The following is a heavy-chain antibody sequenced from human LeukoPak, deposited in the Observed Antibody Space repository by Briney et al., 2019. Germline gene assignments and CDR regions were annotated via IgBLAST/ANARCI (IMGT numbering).Heavy chain of an antibody. V-gene: IGHV4-39*07. CDR3: ARDVVAAPGTWDY. CDR1: DGSISSSSYY. J-gene: IGHJ4*02. D-gene: IGHD6-13*01. CDR2: IYYGSVFYSVST. Sequence: SETLSLTCTVSDGSISSSSYYWGWIRQPPGKGLEWIGSIYYGSVFYSVSTYYNPSLKSRVTMSGDTSKNQFSLKLSSVTAADTAAYYCARDVVAAPGTWDYWGQGTLVTVSS.